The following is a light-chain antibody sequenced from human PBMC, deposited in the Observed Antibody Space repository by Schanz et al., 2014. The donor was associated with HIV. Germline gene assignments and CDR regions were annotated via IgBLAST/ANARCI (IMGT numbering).Light chain of an antibody. J-gene: IGLJ3*02. CDR3: SSYEGIHNWV. Sequence: QSVLTQPASVSGSPGQSITISCTGTSSDVGGYNYVSWYQQHPGKAPKLMIYDVSNRPSGVSNRFSGSKSGNTASLTISGLQAEDEAVYYCSSYEGIHNWVFGGGTKLPVL. V-gene: IGLV2-14*03. CDR1: SSDVGGYNY. CDR2: DVS.